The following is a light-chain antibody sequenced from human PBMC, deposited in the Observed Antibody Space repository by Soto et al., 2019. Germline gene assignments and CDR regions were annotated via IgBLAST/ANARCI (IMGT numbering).Light chain of an antibody. CDR2: DAS. CDR3: QQHISWPLT. CDR1: QSVRSSY. V-gene: IGKV3-11*01. Sequence: EIVLTQSPCTLSLSPGERATLSCRASQSVRSSYLAWYQQKPGQAPRLLVYDASNRATGIPTRFSGSGSGTDFTLTISNLEPEDFAVYYCQQHISWPLTFGGGTKVDIK. J-gene: IGKJ4*01.